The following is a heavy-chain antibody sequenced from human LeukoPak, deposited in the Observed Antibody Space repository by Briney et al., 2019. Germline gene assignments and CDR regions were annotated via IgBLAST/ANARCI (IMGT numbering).Heavy chain of an antibody. CDR2: IYHSGST. CDR1: GYSISSGYY. D-gene: IGHD3-10*01. V-gene: IGHV4-38-2*02. Sequence: KASETLSLTCTVSGYSISSGYYWGWIRQPPGKGLEWIGSIYHSGSTYYNPSLKSRVTISVDTSKNQFSLKLSSVTAADTAVYYCARVYGDVLLWFGELLPNHYFDYWGQGTLVTVSS. J-gene: IGHJ4*02. CDR3: ARVYGDVLLWFGELLPNHYFDY.